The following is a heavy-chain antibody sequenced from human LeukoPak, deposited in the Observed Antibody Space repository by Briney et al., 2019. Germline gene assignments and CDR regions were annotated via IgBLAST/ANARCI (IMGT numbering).Heavy chain of an antibody. Sequence: SETLSLTCTVSGGSISTYYWNWIRQPPGKGLEWIGNIYFSGSTKYNPSLKSRVTISVDTSKNQFSLKLSSVTAADTAVYYCARGRAAAPSGWFDPWGQGTLVTVSS. CDR3: ARGRAAAPSGWFDP. CDR1: GGSISTYY. D-gene: IGHD6-13*01. V-gene: IGHV4-59*01. J-gene: IGHJ5*02. CDR2: IYFSGST.